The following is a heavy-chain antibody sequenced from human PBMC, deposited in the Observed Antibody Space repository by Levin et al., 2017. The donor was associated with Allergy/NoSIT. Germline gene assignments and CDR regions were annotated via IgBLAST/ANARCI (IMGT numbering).Heavy chain of an antibody. CDR1: GFTFSSYA. V-gene: IGHV3-23*01. Sequence: GESLKISCAASGFTFSSYAMSWVRQAPGKGLEWVSGISGSGDNTYYADSMKGRFTISRDNSKNTLYLQINSLRGDDTAVYYCARRGVDNWFDPWGQGTLVTVSS. CDR3: ARRGVDNWFDP. J-gene: IGHJ5*02. CDR2: ISGSGDNT. D-gene: IGHD2-15*01.